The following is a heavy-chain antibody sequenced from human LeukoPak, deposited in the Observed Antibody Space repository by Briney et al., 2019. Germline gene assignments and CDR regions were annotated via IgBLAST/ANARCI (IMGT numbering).Heavy chain of an antibody. D-gene: IGHD5-24*01. CDR1: GFSFSSYE. V-gene: IGHV3-48*03. CDR2: ISSSGSTI. CDR3: ARDHGGDGYSPFDY. Sequence: QPGGSLRLSCAASGFSFSSYEMNWVRQAPGKGLEWVSYISSSGSTIYYAASVKGRFTISRDNSKNTLHLQMNSLRVEDTAVYYCARDHGGDGYSPFDYWGQGTQVTVSS. J-gene: IGHJ4*02.